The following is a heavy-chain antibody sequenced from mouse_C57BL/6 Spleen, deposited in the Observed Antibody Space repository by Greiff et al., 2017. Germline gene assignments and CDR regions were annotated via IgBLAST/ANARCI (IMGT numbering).Heavy chain of an antibody. CDR3: ARREVSYGWDLDY. V-gene: IGHV14-3*01. D-gene: IGHD1-1*01. CDR2: IDPAYGNI. J-gene: IGHJ2*01. CDR1: GFNIKNSS. Sequence: VLLQQSVAELVRPGASVKFSCTASGFNIKNSSMHWVKQRPEKGLEWIGWIDPAYGNINYAPKFKGKATITVDTSSNTAYMQLSSLTSEDTAIDYCARREVSYGWDLDYWGQGTTLTVSS.